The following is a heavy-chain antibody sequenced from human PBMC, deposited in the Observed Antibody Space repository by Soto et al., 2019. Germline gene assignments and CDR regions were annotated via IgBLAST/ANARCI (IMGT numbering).Heavy chain of an antibody. CDR1: GFTFSSYG. J-gene: IGHJ6*02. D-gene: IGHD3-16*01. V-gene: IGHV3-30*18. CDR3: AKDLSDYVWGSSPSHYYGMDV. Sequence: QVQLVESGGGVVQPGRSLRLSCAASGFTFSSYGMHWVRQAPGKGLEWVAVISYDGSNKYYADSVKGRFTISRDNSKNTLYLQMNSLRAEDTAVYYCAKDLSDYVWGSSPSHYYGMDVWGQGTTVTVSS. CDR2: ISYDGSNK.